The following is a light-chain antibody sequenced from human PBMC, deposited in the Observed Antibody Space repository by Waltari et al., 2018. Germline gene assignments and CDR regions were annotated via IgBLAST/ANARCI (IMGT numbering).Light chain of an antibody. CDR1: SSDGGSYNL. CDR3: CSYGGSSSNWV. CDR2: EGS. V-gene: IGLV2-23*01. Sequence: QSALTQPASVSGSPGQSITISCTGTSSDGGSYNLVSWYQHRPGKAPQLMIYEGSKRPSGVSNRFSGSKSDNMASLTISGLQAEDEADYYCCSYGGSSSNWVFGGGTKLTVL. J-gene: IGLJ3*02.